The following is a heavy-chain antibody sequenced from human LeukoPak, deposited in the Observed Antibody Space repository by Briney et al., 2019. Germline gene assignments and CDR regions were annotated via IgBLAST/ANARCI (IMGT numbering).Heavy chain of an antibody. CDR1: GSSISSSSYY. J-gene: IGHJ4*02. CDR3: ASVRFLEWYFFDY. V-gene: IGHV4-39*07. D-gene: IGHD3-3*01. Sequence: SETLSLTCTVSGSSISSSSYYWGWIRQPPGKGLEWIGSIYYSGSTYYNPSLKSRVIISVDTSKNQFSLKLSSVTAADTAVYYCASVRFLEWYFFDYWGQGTLVTVSS. CDR2: IYYSGST.